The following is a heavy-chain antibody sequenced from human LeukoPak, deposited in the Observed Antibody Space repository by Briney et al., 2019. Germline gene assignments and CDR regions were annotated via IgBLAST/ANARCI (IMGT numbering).Heavy chain of an antibody. CDR1: GITLSNYG. D-gene: IGHD3-10*01. Sequence: PGGSLRLSCVVSGITLSNYGMSWVRQALGKGLEWVSGISERGGSTNYADSVKGRFIISRDTSKNTVYLQMNSLRVEDTAVYFCAKRGIVIRAVIIIGFHKEAYYFDYWGQGILVTVPS. V-gene: IGHV3-23*01. CDR2: ISERGGST. J-gene: IGHJ4*02. CDR3: AKRGIVIRAVIIIGFHKEAYYFDY.